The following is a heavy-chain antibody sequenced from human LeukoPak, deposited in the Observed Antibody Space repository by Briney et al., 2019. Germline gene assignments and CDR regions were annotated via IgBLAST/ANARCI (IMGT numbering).Heavy chain of an antibody. V-gene: IGHV1-46*03. D-gene: IGHD3-9*01. CDR2: INPSGGST. CDR1: GGTFSSYA. J-gene: IGHJ5*02. Sequence: ASVKVSCKASGGTFSSYAISWVRQAPGQGLEWMGIINPSGGSTSYAQKFQGRVTMTRDTSTSKVYMELSSLRSEDTAVYYCAREAALTGYYMGGWFDPWGQGTLVTVSS. CDR3: AREAALTGYYMGGWFDP.